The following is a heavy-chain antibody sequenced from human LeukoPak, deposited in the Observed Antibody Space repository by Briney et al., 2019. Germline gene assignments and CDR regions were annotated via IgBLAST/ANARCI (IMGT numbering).Heavy chain of an antibody. CDR2: IYHSGST. Sequence: SETLSLTCSVSGYSISNGYYWGWIRQPPGKGLEWIGSIYHSGSTNCNPSLKSRVNISVDTSKNQFSLKVNSVTAADTAVYYCARARIAVTGTGVNLDWFDPWGQGTLVTVSS. CDR3: ARARIAVTGTGVNLDWFDP. CDR1: GYSISNGYY. D-gene: IGHD6-19*01. V-gene: IGHV4-38-2*02. J-gene: IGHJ5*02.